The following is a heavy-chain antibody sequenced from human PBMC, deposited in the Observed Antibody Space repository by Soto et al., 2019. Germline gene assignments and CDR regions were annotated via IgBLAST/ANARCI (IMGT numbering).Heavy chain of an antibody. J-gene: IGHJ4*02. V-gene: IGHV3-21*01. CDR2: ISSSSSYI. D-gene: IGHD2-2*01. Sequence: PGGSLRLSCAASGFTFSSYSMNWVRQAPGKGLEWVSSISSSSSYIYYADSVKGRFTISRDNAKNSLYLQMNSLRAEDTAVYYCARSWYCSSTSCYYGIYFDYWGQGTLVTSPQ. CDR3: ARSWYCSSTSCYYGIYFDY. CDR1: GFTFSSYS.